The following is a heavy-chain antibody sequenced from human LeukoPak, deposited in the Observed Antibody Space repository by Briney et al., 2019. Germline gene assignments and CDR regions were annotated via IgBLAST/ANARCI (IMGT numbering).Heavy chain of an antibody. CDR1: SGSISDYY. V-gene: IGHV4-59*01. Sequence: SETLSLTCTVSSGSISDYYRGWIRQPPGKGLEWIGYFYNSGSSTYNPSLKSRATISVDTSKEQFSLKVNSVTAADTAVYYCTRGAGWLIDYWGQGILVTVSS. CDR3: TRGAGWLIDY. CDR2: FYNSGSS. D-gene: IGHD3-16*01. J-gene: IGHJ4*02.